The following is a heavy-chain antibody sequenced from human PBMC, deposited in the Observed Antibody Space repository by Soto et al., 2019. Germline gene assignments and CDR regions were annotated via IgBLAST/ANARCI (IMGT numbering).Heavy chain of an antibody. CDR1: GFTFSSYA. Sequence: PGGSLRLSCAASGFTFSSYAMNWVRQAPGKGLEWVSGISGSGGSTDYADSVKGRLTISRDNSKNTLYLQLNSLRAEDTAVYYCAKDRSYSAAATFDFWGQGTLVTVSS. CDR3: AKDRSYSAAATFDF. J-gene: IGHJ4*02. CDR2: ISGSGGST. D-gene: IGHD2-15*01. V-gene: IGHV3-23*01.